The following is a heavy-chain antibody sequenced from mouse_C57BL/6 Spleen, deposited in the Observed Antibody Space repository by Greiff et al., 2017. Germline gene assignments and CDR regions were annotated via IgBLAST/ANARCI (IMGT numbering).Heavy chain of an antibody. V-gene: IGHV1-64*01. CDR1: GYTFTSYW. CDR3: ARGDWDVGYFDV. D-gene: IGHD4-1*01. CDR2: IHPNSGST. Sequence: VQLQQPGAELVKPGASVKLSCKASGYTFTSYWMHWVKQRPGQGLEWIGMIHPNSGSTNYNEKFTSKATLTVDKSSSTAYMQLSSLTSEDSAVYYCARGDWDVGYFDVWVTGTSVTVSS. J-gene: IGHJ1*03.